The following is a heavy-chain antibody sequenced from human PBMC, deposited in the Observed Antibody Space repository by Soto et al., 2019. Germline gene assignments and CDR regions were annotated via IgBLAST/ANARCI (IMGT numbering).Heavy chain of an antibody. D-gene: IGHD1-26*01. CDR3: ASDGRQWESNPGHWLDP. CDR1: GYTLTSYA. V-gene: IGHV1-3*01. CDR2: INAGNGNT. J-gene: IGHJ5*02. Sequence: QVKLVQSGAEVKKPGASVKVSCKASGYTLTSYAMHRVRKATGKSLHWRGWINAGNGNTKYSKKFQGRVPITRDKPASTAYMEHSRLRSEHTAVYYCASDGRQWESNPGHWLDPWGQGTLVTVSS.